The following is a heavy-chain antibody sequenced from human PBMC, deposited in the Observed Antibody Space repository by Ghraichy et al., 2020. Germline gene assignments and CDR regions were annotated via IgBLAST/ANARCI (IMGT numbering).Heavy chain of an antibody. CDR1: GGSISSYY. V-gene: IGHV4-4*07. CDR3: ARVYCSGGSCSNWFDP. D-gene: IGHD2-15*01. Sequence: SETLSLTCTVSGGSISSYYWSWIRQPAGKGLEWIGRIYTSGSTNYNPSLKSRVTMSVDTSKNQFSLKLSSVTAADTAVYYCARVYCSGGSCSNWFDPWGQGTLVTVSS. J-gene: IGHJ5*02. CDR2: IYTSGST.